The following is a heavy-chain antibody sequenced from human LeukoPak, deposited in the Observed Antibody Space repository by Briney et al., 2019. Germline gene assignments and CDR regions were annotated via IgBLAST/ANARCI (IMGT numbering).Heavy chain of an antibody. D-gene: IGHD1-14*01. Sequence: SETLSLTCAVSGVSVSSGSNNWGWIRQPPGKGLEWIGSMYYSGSTYYNPSLKSRVTISVDTSKNQFSLKLSSVTAADTAVYYCARLLDRNYDGGAFDPWGQATLVTVSS. CDR1: GVSVSSGSNN. CDR3: ARLLDRNYDGGAFDP. V-gene: IGHV4-39*01. J-gene: IGHJ5*02. CDR2: MYYSGST.